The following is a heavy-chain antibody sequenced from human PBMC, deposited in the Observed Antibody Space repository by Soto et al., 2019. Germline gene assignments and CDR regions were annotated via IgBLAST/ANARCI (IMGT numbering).Heavy chain of an antibody. V-gene: IGHV1-69*02. CDR2: VNPIVSMS. CDR3: AASYGSGYRAFDY. J-gene: IGHJ4*02. Sequence: QVQLVQSGAEVKKPGSSVKVSCKASGDTFSFYTINWVRQAPGLGLEWMGRVNPIVSMSNYAQKCQGRVTITADKSTNTAYMQLSSLRSEATAIYYCAASYGSGYRAFDYWGQRALVTVSS. CDR1: GDTFSFYT. D-gene: IGHD3-10*01.